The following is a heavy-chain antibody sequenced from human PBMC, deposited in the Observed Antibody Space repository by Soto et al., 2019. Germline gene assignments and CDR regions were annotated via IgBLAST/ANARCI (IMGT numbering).Heavy chain of an antibody. D-gene: IGHD6-13*01. CDR1: GGSISGGGYS. CDR2: IYHSGST. Sequence: PSETLSLTCAVSGGSISGGGYSWSWIRQPPGKGLEWIGYIYHSGSTYYNPSLKSRVTISVDRSKNQFSLKLSSVTAADTAVYYCARFAAARQRNWFDPWGQGTLVTVSS. J-gene: IGHJ5*02. V-gene: IGHV4-30-2*01. CDR3: ARFAAARQRNWFDP.